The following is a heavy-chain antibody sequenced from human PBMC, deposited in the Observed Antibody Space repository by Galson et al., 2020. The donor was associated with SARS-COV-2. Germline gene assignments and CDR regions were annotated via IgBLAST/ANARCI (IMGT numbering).Heavy chain of an antibody. CDR1: GFTFSSSA. J-gene: IGHJ5*02. CDR3: AKDSYSSSWYDFWDNWFDP. CDR2: ISGSGGST. D-gene: IGHD6-13*01. Sequence: GESLQISCAASGFTFSSSAMSWVRQAPGKGLEWVSAISGSGGSTYYADSVKGRFTISRDNSKNTLYLQMNSLRAEDTAVYYCAKDSYSSSWYDFWDNWFDPWGRGTLVTVSS. V-gene: IGHV3-23*01.